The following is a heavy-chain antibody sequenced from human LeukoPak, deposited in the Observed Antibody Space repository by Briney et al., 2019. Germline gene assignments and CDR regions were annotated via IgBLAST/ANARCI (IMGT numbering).Heavy chain of an antibody. Sequence: SQTLSLTCTVSGGSISSGDYYWSWIRQPPGKGLEWIGYIYYSGSTYYNPSLKSRVTISVDTSKNQFSLKLSSVTAADTAVYYCARGGLELRPYDYWGQGTLVTVSS. V-gene: IGHV4-30-4*08. CDR2: IYYSGST. CDR1: GGSISSGDYY. J-gene: IGHJ4*02. D-gene: IGHD1-7*01. CDR3: ARGGLELRPYDY.